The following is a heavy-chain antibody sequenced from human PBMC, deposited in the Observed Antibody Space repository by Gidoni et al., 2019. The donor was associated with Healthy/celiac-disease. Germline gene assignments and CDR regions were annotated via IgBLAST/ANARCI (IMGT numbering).Heavy chain of an antibody. V-gene: IGHV3-9*01. Sequence: EVQLVESGGGLVQPGRSLRLSCAAPGFTFDDYAMHWVRQAPGKGLEWVSGISWNCGSIGYADSVKGRFTISRDNAKNSLYLQMNSLRAEDTALYYCAKDIDGIVGASFDYWGQGTLVTVSS. CDR2: ISWNCGSI. D-gene: IGHD1-26*01. CDR3: AKDIDGIVGASFDY. CDR1: GFTFDDYA. J-gene: IGHJ4*02.